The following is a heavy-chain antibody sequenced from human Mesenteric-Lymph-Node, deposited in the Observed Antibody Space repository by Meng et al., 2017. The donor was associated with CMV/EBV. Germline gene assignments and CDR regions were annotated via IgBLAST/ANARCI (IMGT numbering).Heavy chain of an antibody. CDR2: IAGSGGGT. Sequence: GESLKISCAASGFTFTTYAMSWVRQAPGKGLEWVSVIAGSGGGTYYADSVKGRFTISRDNSNNTLYLQMNSLRAEDTAVYYCVATLTYWGQGTLVTVSS. J-gene: IGHJ4*02. D-gene: IGHD5-24*01. V-gene: IGHV3-23*01. CDR1: GFTFTTYA. CDR3: VATLTY.